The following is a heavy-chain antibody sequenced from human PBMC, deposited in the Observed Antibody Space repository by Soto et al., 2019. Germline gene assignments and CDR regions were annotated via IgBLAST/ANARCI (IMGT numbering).Heavy chain of an antibody. Sequence: EVQLLESGGGLVQPGGSLRLSCAASGFTFSSYAMSWVRQAPGKGLEWVSAISGSGGSTYYADSVKGRFTISRDNSKNTLYLQMTSLRAVDTAVYYCAKGRGYCSSTSCYVGSDYWGQGTLVTVSS. CDR2: ISGSGGST. CDR1: GFTFSSYA. CDR3: AKGRGYCSSTSCYVGSDY. D-gene: IGHD2-2*01. V-gene: IGHV3-23*01. J-gene: IGHJ4*02.